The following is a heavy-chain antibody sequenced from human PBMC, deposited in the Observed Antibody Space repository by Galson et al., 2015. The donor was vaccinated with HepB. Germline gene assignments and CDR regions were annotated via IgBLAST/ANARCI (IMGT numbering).Heavy chain of an antibody. CDR3: ARSSYYYDSSGHGDY. D-gene: IGHD3-22*01. CDR1: GGTFSSYA. V-gene: IGHV1-69*04. J-gene: IGHJ4*02. Sequence: SVKVSCKASGGTFSSYAISWVRQAPGQGLEWMGRIIPILGIANYAQKFQGRVTITADKSTSTAYMELSSLRSEDTAVYYCARSSYYYDSSGHGDYWGQGTLVTVSS. CDR2: IIPILGIA.